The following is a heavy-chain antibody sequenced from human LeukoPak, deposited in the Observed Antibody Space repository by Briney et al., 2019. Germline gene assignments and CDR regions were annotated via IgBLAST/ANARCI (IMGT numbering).Heavy chain of an antibody. Sequence: SEALSLTCAVYGGSFSGYYWSWIRQPPGKGLEWIGEINHSGSTHCNPSLKSRVTISVDTSQKQFSLRLTSVTAADTAVYYCARGPRGYSGYGLLRFDYWGQGTLVSVSS. CDR2: INHSGST. V-gene: IGHV4-34*01. J-gene: IGHJ4*02. CDR3: ARGPRGYSGYGLLRFDY. D-gene: IGHD5-12*01. CDR1: GGSFSGYY.